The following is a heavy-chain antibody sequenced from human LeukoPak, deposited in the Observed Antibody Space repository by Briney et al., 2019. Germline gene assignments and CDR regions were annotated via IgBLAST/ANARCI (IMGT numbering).Heavy chain of an antibody. J-gene: IGHJ4*02. V-gene: IGHV3-23*01. CDR3: TRESLGSGYPGF. D-gene: IGHD3-3*01. Sequence: GGSLRLSCAASGSTFSSYAMSWVRQAPGKGLEWVSAISGSGGSTYYADSVKGRFTLSRDNAKSSLYLQMNSLRVEDTGVYYCTRESLGSGYPGFWGQGVLVTVSS. CDR1: GSTFSSYA. CDR2: ISGSGGST.